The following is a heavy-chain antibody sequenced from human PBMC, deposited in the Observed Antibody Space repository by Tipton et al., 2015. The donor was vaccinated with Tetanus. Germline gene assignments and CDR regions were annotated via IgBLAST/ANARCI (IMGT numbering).Heavy chain of an antibody. J-gene: IGHJ6*03. CDR2: IYGGNT. V-gene: IGHV4-39*02. Sequence: TLSLTCTVSGGSISTTDSYWGWIRQPPGKGLEWIALIYGGNTYYDPSLKSRVGISLDTSKNQFSLKLTSVTAADTAVYFCARESSYYMDVWGKGTTVTVSS. D-gene: IGHD3-16*02. CDR1: GGSISTTDSY. CDR3: ARESSYYMDV.